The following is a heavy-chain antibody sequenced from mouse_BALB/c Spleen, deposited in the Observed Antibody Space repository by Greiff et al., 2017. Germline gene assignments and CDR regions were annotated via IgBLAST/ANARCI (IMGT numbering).Heavy chain of an antibody. Sequence: KLVESGGGLVQPGGSRKLSCAASGFTFSSFGMHWVRQAPEKGLEWVAYISSGSSTIYYADTVKGRFTISRDNPKNTLFLQMTSLRSEDTAMYYCARASYYYGSSSEGFAYWGQGTLVTVSA. CDR2: ISSGSSTI. D-gene: IGHD1-1*01. CDR1: GFTFSSFG. J-gene: IGHJ3*01. CDR3: ARASYYYGSSSEGFAY. V-gene: IGHV5-17*02.